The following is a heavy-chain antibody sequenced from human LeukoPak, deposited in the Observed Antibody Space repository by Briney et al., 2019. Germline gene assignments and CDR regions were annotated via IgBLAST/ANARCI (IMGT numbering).Heavy chain of an antibody. Sequence: PGGSLRLSCAAPGFTFSSYWMHWVRQAPGKGLVWVSRINVDGSSTSYADSVKGRFTISRDNAKNTLYLQMNSLRAEDTAVYYCARDRVAYSIYYSMDVWGKGTTVTVSS. CDR3: ARDRVAYSIYYSMDV. V-gene: IGHV3-74*01. CDR2: INVDGSST. CDR1: GFTFSSYW. J-gene: IGHJ6*03. D-gene: IGHD2-15*01.